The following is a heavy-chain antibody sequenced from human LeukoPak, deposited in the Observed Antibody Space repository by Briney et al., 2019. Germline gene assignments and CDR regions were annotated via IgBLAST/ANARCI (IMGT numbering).Heavy chain of an antibody. J-gene: IGHJ3*02. D-gene: IGHD3-22*01. CDR3: ARDAGTYYYDSSRVKGAFDI. Sequence: ASVKVSCKASGYTFTGYYMHWVRQAPGQGLEWIGWINPNRGGTNYAQKFQCRGTMTRDTSISTAYMELRRLRSDDTAVYYCARDAGTYYYDSSRVKGAFDIWGQGTMVTVSS. CDR1: GYTFTGYY. V-gene: IGHV1-2*02. CDR2: INPNRGGT.